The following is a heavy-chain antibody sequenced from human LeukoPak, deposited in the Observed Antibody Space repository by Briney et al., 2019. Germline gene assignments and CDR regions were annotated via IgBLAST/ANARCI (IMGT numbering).Heavy chain of an antibody. J-gene: IGHJ6*03. V-gene: IGHV3-23*01. CDR1: GITFSSYG. D-gene: IGHD5-12*01. CDR3: AREGRGYSGYDMWGLGNYYYYMDV. Sequence: GGSLRLSCAASGITFSSYGMSWVRQAPGKGLEWVSSISSTGGTTYYADSVKGRFTISRDNSKNTLYLQMNSLRAEDTAVYYCAREGRGYSGYDMWGLGNYYYYMDVWGKGTTVTISS. CDR2: ISSTGGTT.